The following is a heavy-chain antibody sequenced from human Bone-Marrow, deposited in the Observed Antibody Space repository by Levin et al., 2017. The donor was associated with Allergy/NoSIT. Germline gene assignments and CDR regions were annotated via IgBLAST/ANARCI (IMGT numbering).Heavy chain of an antibody. CDR1: GFTFSDWY. J-gene: IGHJ4*02. CDR3: ARLGAVAGTSADY. Sequence: RAGGSLRLSCEASGFTFSDWYMTWIRQAPGKGLEWLSYISSSGNIIYYSDSVKGRFTVSRDNAKKSLFLQMNGLRAEDTAVYFCARLGAVAGTSADYWGQGTLVTVSS. V-gene: IGHV3-11*01. CDR2: ISSSGNII. D-gene: IGHD6-13*01.